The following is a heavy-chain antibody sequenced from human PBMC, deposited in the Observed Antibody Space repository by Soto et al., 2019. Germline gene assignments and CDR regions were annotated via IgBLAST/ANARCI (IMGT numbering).Heavy chain of an antibody. J-gene: IGHJ4*02. CDR1: GDSISSSYYY. V-gene: IGHV4-39*01. D-gene: IGHD3-10*01. Sequence: QLQLQESGTGLVKPSETLSLTCTVSGDSISSSYYYWAWIRQPPGKGLEWIGSTRYSGNTYYNPSLWSRVTISVDTSKNQLSLELRSVTAADTAVYYCARSASNSGMKWGPGTLDTVSS. CDR3: ARSASNSGMK. CDR2: TRYSGNT.